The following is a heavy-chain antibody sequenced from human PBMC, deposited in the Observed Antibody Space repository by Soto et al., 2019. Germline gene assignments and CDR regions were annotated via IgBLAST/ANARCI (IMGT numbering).Heavy chain of an antibody. Sequence: TSETLSLTCTVSGGSISSGGYYWSWIRQHPGKGLEWIGYIYYSGSTYYNPSLKSRVTISVDTSKNQFSLKLSSVTAADTAVYYCATEVWYYDSSGYIDCWGQGTLVTVSS. CDR2: IYYSGST. J-gene: IGHJ4*02. D-gene: IGHD3-22*01. CDR3: ATEVWYYDSSGYIDC. CDR1: GGSISSGGYY. V-gene: IGHV4-31*03.